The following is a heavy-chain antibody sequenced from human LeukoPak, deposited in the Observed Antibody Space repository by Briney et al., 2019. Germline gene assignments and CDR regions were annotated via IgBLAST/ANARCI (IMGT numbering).Heavy chain of an antibody. CDR1: GGSISANY. V-gene: IGHV4-59*01. D-gene: IGHD3-22*01. CDR3: ARDPKDFYDTSNYLYFDY. CDR2: IYYSGRT. J-gene: IGHJ4*02. Sequence: SETLSLTCIVFGGSISANYWSWIRQPPGKGLEWIGYIYYSGRTNYNPSLKSRVTISIDTSKNQFSLKLSSVTAADTAVYYCARDPKDFYDTSNYLYFDYWGWGTLVTVSS.